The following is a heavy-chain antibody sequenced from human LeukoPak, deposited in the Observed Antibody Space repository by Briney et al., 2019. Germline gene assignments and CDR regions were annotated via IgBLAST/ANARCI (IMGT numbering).Heavy chain of an antibody. Sequence: GGSLRLSCAASGFTLSSYWMSWVSQAPGKGLEWVANIKQDGSEKYYVDSVKGRFTISRDNAKNSLYLQMNSLRAEDTAVYYCAREEGAIVLMVYASYYFDYWGHGALVTVSS. J-gene: IGHJ4*01. CDR2: IKQDGSEK. V-gene: IGHV3-7*01. D-gene: IGHD2-8*01. CDR3: AREEGAIVLMVYASYYFDY. CDR1: GFTLSSYW.